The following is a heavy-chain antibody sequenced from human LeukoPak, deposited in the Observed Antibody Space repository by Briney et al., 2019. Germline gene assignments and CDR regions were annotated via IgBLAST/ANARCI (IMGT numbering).Heavy chain of an antibody. CDR2: IKSKTDGGTT. CDR3: TPLLTNWFDP. CDR1: GFTFSNAW. J-gene: IGHJ5*02. D-gene: IGHD2-15*01. V-gene: IGHV3-15*01. Sequence: GGSLRLSCAASGFTFSNAWMSWVRQAPGKGLEWVSRIKSKTDGGTTDYAAPVKGRFTISRDDSKNTLYLQMNSLKTEDTAVYYCTPLLTNWFDPWGQGTLVTVSS.